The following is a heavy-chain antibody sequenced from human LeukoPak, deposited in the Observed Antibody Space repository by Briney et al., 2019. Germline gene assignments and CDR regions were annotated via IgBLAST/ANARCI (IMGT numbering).Heavy chain of an antibody. CDR1: GYTLNNYD. Sequence: ASVKVSCKASGYTLNNYDVNWVRQAAGQGLEWMGWVNPKSANTSYTQGFQGRVTMTRNTSISTAYMELSSLGSEDTAVYYCARARENSYGSGTYQPYYFNCWGRGTLVTFSS. CDR2: VNPKSANT. CDR3: ARARENSYGSGTYQPYYFNC. D-gene: IGHD3-10*01. J-gene: IGHJ4*02. V-gene: IGHV1-8*01.